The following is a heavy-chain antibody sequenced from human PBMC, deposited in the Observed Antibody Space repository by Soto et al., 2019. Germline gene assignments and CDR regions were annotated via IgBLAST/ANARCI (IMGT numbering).Heavy chain of an antibody. CDR2: IYYSGST. Sequence: SDTLSLTSSTSGCPISNYYWSGIRQPPGKGLEWIWYIYYSGSTNYNPSLKSRVTISVDTSKNQFSLKLSSVTAADTAVYYCAREGVTRNYYYYGMDVWGQGTTVTVS. D-gene: IGHD2-21*02. V-gene: IGHV4-59*01. J-gene: IGHJ6*02. CDR3: AREGVTRNYYYYGMDV. CDR1: GCPISNYY.